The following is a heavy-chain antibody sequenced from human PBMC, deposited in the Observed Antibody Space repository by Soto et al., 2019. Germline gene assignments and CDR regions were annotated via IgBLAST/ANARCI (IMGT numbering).Heavy chain of an antibody. CDR2: INHSGST. CDR3: ARFNSGYESSFPYYFDY. J-gene: IGHJ4*02. CDR1: GGSFSGYY. D-gene: IGHD5-12*01. Sequence: ETLSLTCAVYGGSFSGYYWSWIRQPPGKGLGWIGEINHSGSTNYNPSLKSRVTISVDTSKNQFSLKLSSVTAADTAVYYCARFNSGYESSFPYYFDYWGQGTLVTVSS. V-gene: IGHV4-34*01.